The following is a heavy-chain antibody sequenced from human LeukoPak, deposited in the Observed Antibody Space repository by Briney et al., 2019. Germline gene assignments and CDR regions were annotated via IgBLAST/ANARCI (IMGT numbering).Heavy chain of an antibody. CDR1: GFTFSDFA. V-gene: IGHV3-49*04. J-gene: IGHJ4*02. D-gene: IGHD4-17*01. Sequence: QPGRSLRLSCTASGFTFSDFAMNWVRQAPGKGLEWVGFIRSKAYGGTTEYAASVKGRFTISSDDSKSIAYLQMISLKSEDAAVYYCTRGGLEDGGYLFDYWGQGTRVTVSS. CDR3: TRGGLEDGGYLFDY. CDR2: IRSKAYGGTT.